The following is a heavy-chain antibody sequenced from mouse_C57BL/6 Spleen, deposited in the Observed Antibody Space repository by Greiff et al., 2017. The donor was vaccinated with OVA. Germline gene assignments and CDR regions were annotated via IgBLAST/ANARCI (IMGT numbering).Heavy chain of an antibody. CDR3: ARGYSNDY. Sequence: VQLQQSGPELVKPGASVKISCKASGYTFTDYYMNWVKQSHGKSLEWIGNINPNNGGTSYNQKFKGKATLTVDKSSSTAYMELRSQTSEDSAVYYCARGYSNDYWGQGTTLTVSS. CDR1: GYTFTDYY. V-gene: IGHV1-26*01. D-gene: IGHD2-5*01. CDR2: INPNNGGT. J-gene: IGHJ2*01.